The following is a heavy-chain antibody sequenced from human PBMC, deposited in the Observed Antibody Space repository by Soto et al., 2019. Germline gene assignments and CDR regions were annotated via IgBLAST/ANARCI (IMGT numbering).Heavy chain of an antibody. J-gene: IGHJ4*02. Sequence: QLQLQESGPGLVKPSETLSLTCTVSGGSISSSSYYWGWIRQPPGKGLEWIGSLYYSGSTYYNPSLKSRVTSSVDTSKNQSSLKLGSVTAADTAVYYCARLRFYSSGWLVDYWGQGTLVTVSS. CDR3: ARLRFYSSGWLVDY. D-gene: IGHD6-19*01. V-gene: IGHV4-39*01. CDR1: GGSISSSSYY. CDR2: LYYSGST.